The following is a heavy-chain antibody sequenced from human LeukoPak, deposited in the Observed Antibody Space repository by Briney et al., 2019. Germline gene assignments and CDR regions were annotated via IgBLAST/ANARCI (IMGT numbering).Heavy chain of an antibody. V-gene: IGHV1-2*02. CDR1: GYNFAGYY. D-gene: IGHD1-26*01. J-gene: IGHJ4*02. Sequence: ASVKVSCKGSGYNFAGYYIHWVRQAPGQGLEWMGWINPNSGGTNYTQKFQGRVTMTRDTSISTAYMELSRLRSDDTAVYYCARVVLEGSGSWTPIEDYWGQGTLVTVSS. CDR3: ARVVLEGSGSWTPIEDY. CDR2: INPNSGGT.